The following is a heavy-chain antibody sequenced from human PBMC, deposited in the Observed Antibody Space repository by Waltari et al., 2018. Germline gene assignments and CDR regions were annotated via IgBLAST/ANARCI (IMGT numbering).Heavy chain of an antibody. CDR1: GFTFDDYA. CDR2: ISWNSGTM. CDR3: AKDEGGFDP. Sequence: EVQLVESGGGLVQPGRSLRLSCAASGFTFDDYAMHWVRQVPGKGLEWVFGISWNSGTMDYVDSVKGRFTISRDNSKNTLYLQMNSLRAEDTAVYYCAKDEGGFDPWGQGTLVTVSS. J-gene: IGHJ5*02. V-gene: IGHV3-9*01.